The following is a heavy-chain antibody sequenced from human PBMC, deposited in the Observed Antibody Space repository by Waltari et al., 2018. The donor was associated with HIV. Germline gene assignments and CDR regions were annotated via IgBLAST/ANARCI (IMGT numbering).Heavy chain of an antibody. CDR1: GYTFTRFA. CDR3: ARDGCGGGNCNPDY. V-gene: IGHV7-4-1*02. D-gene: IGHD2-15*01. Sequence: QVQLVQSGSELKKPGASVKVSCKASGYTFTRFAMDWVRQAPGQGLEWMGWINPTTRNPTYAQGFTGRFVFSLDTSVSTAYLQISSLKAEDTAVYYCARDGCGGGNCNPDYWGQGTLVTVSS. CDR2: INPTTRNP. J-gene: IGHJ4*02.